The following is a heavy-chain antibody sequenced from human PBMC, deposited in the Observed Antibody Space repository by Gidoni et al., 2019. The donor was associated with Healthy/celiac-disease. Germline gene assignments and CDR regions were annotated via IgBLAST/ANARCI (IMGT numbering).Heavy chain of an antibody. J-gene: IGHJ4*02. V-gene: IGHV4-30-4*01. Sequence: QVQLQESGPVLVKPSQTLSLPCTVSGGSTISGDYYWRWIRQPPGKGLEWIGYIYYSGSTYYNPSLKSRVTISVDTSKNQFSLKLSSVTAADTAVYYCAREMSSSRGAGDYWGQGTLVTVSS. CDR2: IYYSGST. CDR3: AREMSSSRGAGDY. CDR1: GGSTISGDYY. D-gene: IGHD6-13*01.